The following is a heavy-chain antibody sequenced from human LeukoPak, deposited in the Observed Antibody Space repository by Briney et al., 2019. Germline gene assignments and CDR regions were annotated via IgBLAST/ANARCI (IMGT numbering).Heavy chain of an antibody. J-gene: IGHJ4*02. V-gene: IGHV3-23*01. CDR3: ARTMWGFDY. CDR1: GFTFSSYA. D-gene: IGHD7-27*01. CDR2: ISGSGGET. Sequence: GGSLRLSCAASGFTFSSYAMSWVCQAPGKGLEWVSSISGSGGETNYADSVKGRFTISRDNAKNSLFLQMNSLRVEDTAVYYCARTMWGFDYWGQGTLVTVSS.